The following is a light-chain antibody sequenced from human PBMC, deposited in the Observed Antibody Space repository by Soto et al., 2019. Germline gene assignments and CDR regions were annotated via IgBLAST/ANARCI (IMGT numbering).Light chain of an antibody. V-gene: IGLV2-14*01. J-gene: IGLJ1*01. CDR1: STDVGRYNY. CDR2: DVS. Sequence: QLVLTQPASVSGSPGHSITISCTGTSTDVGRYNYVSWYQQHPGKAPKLMVYDVSNRPSWVSNRFSGSKCGITGSLTTSGLQGEDEAEYYCTSYARDSTYVFGTGNKLTVL. CDR3: TSYARDSTYV.